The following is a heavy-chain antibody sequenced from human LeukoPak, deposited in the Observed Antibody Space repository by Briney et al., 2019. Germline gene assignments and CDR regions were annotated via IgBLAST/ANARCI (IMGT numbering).Heavy chain of an antibody. Sequence: GGSLRLSCAASGFTFSSYAMSWVRQAPGKGLDWVSAVSDIGRSTYYAESVKGRFTISRDNSKNTLYLHMNSLRADDTAVYYCAKRGMTTIKEGFDYWGQGTLVTVSS. CDR1: GFTFSSYA. CDR2: VSDIGRST. V-gene: IGHV3-23*01. D-gene: IGHD5-24*01. CDR3: AKRGMTTIKEGFDY. J-gene: IGHJ4*02.